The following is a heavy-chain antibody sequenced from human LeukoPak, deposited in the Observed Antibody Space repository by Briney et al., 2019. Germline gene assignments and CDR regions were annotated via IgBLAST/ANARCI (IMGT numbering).Heavy chain of an antibody. CDR3: ARDSSQEGFDY. J-gene: IGHJ4*02. CDR1: GGXISSYY. CDR2: IYNSGST. V-gene: IGHV4-59*01. D-gene: IGHD6-6*01. Sequence: SETLSLTCTVSGGXISSYYCSWIRQPPGKGLEWIGYIYNSGSTNYNPSLKSRVNISVDTSKNKFSLKLSSVTAADTAVYYCARDSSQEGFDYWGQGTLVTVSS.